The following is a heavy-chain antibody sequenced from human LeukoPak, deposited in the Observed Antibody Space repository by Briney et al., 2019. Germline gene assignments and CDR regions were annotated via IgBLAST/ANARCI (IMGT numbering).Heavy chain of an antibody. CDR2: IRGRGGST. CDR1: GFTFSSSA. CDR3: ATPAGDYTLYYFDY. V-gene: IGHV3-23*01. J-gene: IGHJ4*02. Sequence: GGSLRLSCAASGFTFSSSAVSWVRQAPGKGREGVSAIRGRGGSTFYADSVKGRFTIPRDNSKKTMYVQINSLRAEDTAVYYCATPAGDYTLYYFDYWGQGTLVTVSS. D-gene: IGHD4-17*01.